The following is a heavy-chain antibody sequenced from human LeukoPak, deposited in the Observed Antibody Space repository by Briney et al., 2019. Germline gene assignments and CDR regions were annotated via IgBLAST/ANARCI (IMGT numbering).Heavy chain of an antibody. J-gene: IGHJ4*02. V-gene: IGHV4-59*01. CDR2: VYDTDTT. Sequence: SETLSLTCSVSGGSIISYYWTWIRQPPGKGLEWIGYVYDTDTTNYNPSLQRRVTISLNTSNYQFSLTLTSITAADTAVYFCARDLGMADFDYWGQGTLVTVSS. D-gene: IGHD6-13*01. CDR3: ARDLGMADFDY. CDR1: GGSIISYY.